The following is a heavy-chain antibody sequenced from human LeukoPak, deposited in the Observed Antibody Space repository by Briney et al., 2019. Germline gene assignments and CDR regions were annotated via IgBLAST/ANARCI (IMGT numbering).Heavy chain of an antibody. CDR3: AKDGYSNGYGGDY. Sequence: PGGPLRLSCAASEFTFSSYGFHWVRQAPGKGLEWVALISNDGSDEYYADSVKGRFTISRDNSKSTLYLQMNSLTADDTAIYYCAKDGYSNGYGGDYWGQGTLVTVSS. V-gene: IGHV3-30*18. CDR1: EFTFSSYG. CDR2: ISNDGSDE. J-gene: IGHJ4*02. D-gene: IGHD5-18*01.